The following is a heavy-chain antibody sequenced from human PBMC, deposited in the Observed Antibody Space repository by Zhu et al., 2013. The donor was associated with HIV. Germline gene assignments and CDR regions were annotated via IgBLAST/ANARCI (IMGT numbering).Heavy chain of an antibody. Sequence: QVQLVQSGAEVKKPGASVKVSCKASGYTFTGYYMHWVRQAPGQGLEWMGWINPNSGGTNYAQKFQGWVTMTRDTSISTAYMELSRLRSDDTAVYYCAREEIAAAGTPRGGYGMDVWGQGTTGHRLL. CDR3: AREEIAAAGTPRGGYGMDV. D-gene: IGHD6-13*01. CDR2: INPNSGGT. V-gene: IGHV1-2*04. J-gene: IGHJ6*02. CDR1: GYTFTGYY.